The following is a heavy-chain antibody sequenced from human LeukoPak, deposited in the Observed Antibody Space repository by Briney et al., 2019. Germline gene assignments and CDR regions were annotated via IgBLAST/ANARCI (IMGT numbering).Heavy chain of an antibody. Sequence: GGTLRLSCAASGFTFSSYGMSWVRQAPGKGLEWVSAISGSGGSTYYADSVKGRFTISRDNSKNTLYLQMNSLRAEDTAVYYCAKDSENIVVAVAATKYFQHWGQGTLVTVSS. D-gene: IGHD2-15*01. CDR1: GFTFSSYG. J-gene: IGHJ1*01. CDR2: ISGSGGST. V-gene: IGHV3-23*01. CDR3: AKDSENIVVAVAATKYFQH.